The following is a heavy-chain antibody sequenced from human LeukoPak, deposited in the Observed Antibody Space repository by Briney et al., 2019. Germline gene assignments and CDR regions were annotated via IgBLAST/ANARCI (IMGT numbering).Heavy chain of an antibody. Sequence: ASVKVSCKASGYTFTSYYMHWVRQAPGQGLEWMGIINPSGGSTSYAQKFQGRVTMTRDMSTSTVYMELSSLRSEDTAVYYCARDRRLWFGEFSYMDVWGKGTTVTVSS. D-gene: IGHD3-10*01. CDR3: ARDRRLWFGEFSYMDV. CDR2: INPSGGST. CDR1: GYTFTSYY. V-gene: IGHV1-46*01. J-gene: IGHJ6*03.